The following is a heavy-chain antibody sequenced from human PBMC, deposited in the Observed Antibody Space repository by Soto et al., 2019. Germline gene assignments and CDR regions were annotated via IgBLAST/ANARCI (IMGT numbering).Heavy chain of an antibody. CDR3: ARMGDGDY. D-gene: IGHD3-16*01. Sequence: QVQLQESGPGLVKPSETLSLTCTGAGGSISNSFWSWVRQPPVKGLAWIGYIYYTGRTNYNPTLKSRVTISVDTSKNQFSLKLTSENAAETAISDCARMGDGDYWGQGIQVTVSS. CDR2: IYYTGRT. V-gene: IGHV4-59*01. J-gene: IGHJ4*02. CDR1: GGSISNSF.